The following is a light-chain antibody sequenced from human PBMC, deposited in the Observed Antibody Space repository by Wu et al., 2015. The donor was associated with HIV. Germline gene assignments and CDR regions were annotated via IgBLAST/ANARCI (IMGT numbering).Light chain of an antibody. V-gene: IGKV1-5*03. J-gene: IGKJ1*01. CDR2: RVS. Sequence: QMTQSPSTLSASVGDTVTITCRASKSITDWLAWYQHKPGKAPRLLIYRVSILEDGVPSRFRGSGSGTEFTLTISSLQPEDVATYYCQKYNTAPWTFGQGTKVEMK. CDR1: KSITDW. CDR3: QKYNTAPWT.